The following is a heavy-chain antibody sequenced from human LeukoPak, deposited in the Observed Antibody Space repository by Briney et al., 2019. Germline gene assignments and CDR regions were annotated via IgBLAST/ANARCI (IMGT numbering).Heavy chain of an antibody. J-gene: IGHJ4*02. D-gene: IGHD3-10*01. CDR2: IGPYNGNT. Sequence: ASVKVSCKASGYTFTRYGISWVRQAHGQGLEWMGWIGPYNGNTNYAQNLQGRVTMTTATSTRTASMELGSLVSDDTAVYDCARDQDSLVRGVIGYWGQGTLITVSS. CDR1: GYTFTRYG. CDR3: ARDQDSLVRGVIGY. V-gene: IGHV1-18*01.